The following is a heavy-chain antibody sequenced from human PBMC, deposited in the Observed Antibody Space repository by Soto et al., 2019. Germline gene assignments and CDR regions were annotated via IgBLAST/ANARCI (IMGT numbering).Heavy chain of an antibody. J-gene: IGHJ4*02. CDR1: GFTFSGFD. Sequence: GGSLRLSCEASGFTFSGFDMHWVRQPTGKGLEWVSSIGTAGDTYYAVSVKGRFTISRDNAKNSLSLQMNSLRAGDMAVYFCAKSQEIGTHFFDSWGQGTQVTVS. D-gene: IGHD6-13*01. CDR3: AKSQEIGTHFFDS. V-gene: IGHV3-13*01. CDR2: IGTAGDT.